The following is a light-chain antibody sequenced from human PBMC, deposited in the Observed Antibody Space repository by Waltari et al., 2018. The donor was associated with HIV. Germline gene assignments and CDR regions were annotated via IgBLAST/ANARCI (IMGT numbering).Light chain of an antibody. CDR3: QHRSFSGT. CDR2: EAS. Sequence: EIVLTQPPDTLSLSPGDRATLSCRASQRVSSYLAWYQQKPGQAPRRLIYEASNSATGIPARFSGSGSETDFTLTISSREPEDFAVYYWQHRSFSGTFGQGTRLEI. CDR1: QRVSSY. J-gene: IGKJ5*01. V-gene: IGKV3-11*01.